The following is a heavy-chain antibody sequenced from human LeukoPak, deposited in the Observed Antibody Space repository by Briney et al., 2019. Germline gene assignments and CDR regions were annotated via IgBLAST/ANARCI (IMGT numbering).Heavy chain of an antibody. J-gene: IGHJ4*02. CDR1: GFTFSSYD. Sequence: PGGSLRPSCAASGFTFSSYDMHWVRQATGKGLEWVSAIGTAGDTYYPGSVKGRFTISRENAKNSLYLQMNSLRAGDTAVYYCARAVLISGYDSPYYDYWGQGTLVTVSS. V-gene: IGHV3-13*01. CDR3: ARAVLISGYDSPYYDY. D-gene: IGHD5-12*01. CDR2: IGTAGDT.